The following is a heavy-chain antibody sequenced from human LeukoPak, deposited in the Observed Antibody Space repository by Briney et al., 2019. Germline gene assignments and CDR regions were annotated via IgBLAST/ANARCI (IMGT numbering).Heavy chain of an antibody. CDR2: IHYSGST. V-gene: IGHV4-30-4*01. D-gene: IGHD3-9*01. J-gene: IGHJ5*02. CDR3: ARVYCDILTGYSKSNWFDP. Sequence: TSETLSLTCTVSGGSISSGDYYWSWIRQPPGKGLEWIGYIHYSGSTYYNPSLKSRVTISVDTSKNQFSLKLSSVTAADTAVYYCARVYCDILTGYSKSNWFDPWGQGTLVTVSS. CDR1: GGSISSGDYY.